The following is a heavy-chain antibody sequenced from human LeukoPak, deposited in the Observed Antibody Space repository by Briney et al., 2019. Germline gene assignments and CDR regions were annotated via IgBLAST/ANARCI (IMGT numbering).Heavy chain of an antibody. J-gene: IGHJ6*02. V-gene: IGHV1-69*04. CDR2: IIPILGIA. CDR1: GGTFSSYA. D-gene: IGHD2-2*01. Sequence: SVTVSCTASGGTFSSYAISWVRQAPGQGLEWMGRIIPILGIANYAQKFQGRVTITADKSTSTAYMELSSLRSEDTAVYYCARGLIDIVVVPAASPYYYYYGMDVWGQGTTVTVSS. CDR3: ARGLIDIVVVPAASPYYYYYGMDV.